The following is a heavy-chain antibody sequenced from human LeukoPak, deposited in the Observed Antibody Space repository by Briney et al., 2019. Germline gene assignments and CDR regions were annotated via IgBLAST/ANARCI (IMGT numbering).Heavy chain of an antibody. J-gene: IGHJ6*02. V-gene: IGHV4-39*07. Sequence: PSETLSLTCTVSGGSISSSSYYWGWIRQPPGKGLEWIGSIYYSGSTYYNPSLKSRVTISVDTSKNQFSLKLSSVTAADTAVYYCARDRSEGGMDVWGQGTTVTVSS. CDR3: ARDRSEGGMDV. CDR2: IYYSGST. CDR1: GGSISSSSYY.